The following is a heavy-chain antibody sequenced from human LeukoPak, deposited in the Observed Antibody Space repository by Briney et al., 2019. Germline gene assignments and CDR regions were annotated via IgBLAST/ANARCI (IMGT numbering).Heavy chain of an antibody. J-gene: IGHJ6*02. CDR2: ISGSGGST. CDR1: GFTFGSYA. V-gene: IGHV3-23*01. Sequence: GGSLRLSCAASGFTFGSYAMSWVRQAPGKGLEWVSAISGSGGSTYYADSVKGRFTISRDNSKNTLYLQMNSLRAEDTAVYYCATDCSGGSCYPFYYYYGMDVWGQGTTVTVSS. D-gene: IGHD2-15*01. CDR3: ATDCSGGSCYPFYYYYGMDV.